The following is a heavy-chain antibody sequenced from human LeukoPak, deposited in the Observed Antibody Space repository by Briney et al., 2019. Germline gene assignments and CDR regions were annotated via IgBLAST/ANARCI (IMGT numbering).Heavy chain of an antibody. V-gene: IGHV3-33*01. J-gene: IGHJ3*02. CDR2: IWYDGSNK. D-gene: IGHD3-22*01. CDR3: ARVSYYDSSGYYDLDAFDI. Sequence: GGSLRLSCAASGFTFSSYGMHWVRQVPGKGLEWVAVIWYDGSNKYYADSVKGRFTISRDNSKNTLYLQMNSLRAEDTAVYYCARVSYYDSSGYYDLDAFDIWGQGTMVTVSS. CDR1: GFTFSSYG.